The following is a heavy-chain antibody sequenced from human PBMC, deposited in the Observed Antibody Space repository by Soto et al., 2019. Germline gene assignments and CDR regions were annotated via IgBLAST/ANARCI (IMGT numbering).Heavy chain of an antibody. D-gene: IGHD1-26*01. CDR3: ASSWDPSYYYYGMDV. CDR1: GDMFYTYT. Sequence: GASVKVSCKASGDMFYTYTSTWMRQAPGRGLEWVGGIIPRSAKSNYAQKFQGRVTITADESTSTAYMELSSLRSEDTAVYYCASSWDPSYYYYGMDVWGQGTTVTVSS. V-gene: IGHV1-69*13. J-gene: IGHJ6*02. CDR2: IIPRSAKS.